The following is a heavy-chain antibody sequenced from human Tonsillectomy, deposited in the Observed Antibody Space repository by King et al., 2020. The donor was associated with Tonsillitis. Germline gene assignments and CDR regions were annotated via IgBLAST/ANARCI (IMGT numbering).Heavy chain of an antibody. J-gene: IGHJ4*02. CDR2: ISSGSTYI. CDR3: TAERQAAMTL. V-gene: IGHV3-21*01. CDR1: GFTFSTYN. D-gene: IGHD5-18*01. Sequence: VQLVESGGGLVKPGGSLRLSCAASGFTFSTYNMNWVRQAPGKGLEWVSSISSGSTYIYYAGSVEGRFTISRDNAKNSLYLQMNSLRAEDTAVYYCTAERQAAMTLGGQGTLVTVSS.